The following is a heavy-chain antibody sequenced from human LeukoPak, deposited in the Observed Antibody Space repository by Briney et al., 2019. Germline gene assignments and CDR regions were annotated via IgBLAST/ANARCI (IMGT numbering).Heavy chain of an antibody. Sequence: SETLSLTCAVYGGSFSGYYWNWIRQPPGKGLEWVGEINHSGSTNYNPSLKSRVTISVDMSKNQFSLKLSSVTAADTAVYYCARGYCSSNSCWFDPWGQGTLVTVSS. D-gene: IGHD2-2*01. J-gene: IGHJ5*02. V-gene: IGHV4-34*01. CDR2: INHSGST. CDR1: GGSFSGYY. CDR3: ARGYCSSNSCWFDP.